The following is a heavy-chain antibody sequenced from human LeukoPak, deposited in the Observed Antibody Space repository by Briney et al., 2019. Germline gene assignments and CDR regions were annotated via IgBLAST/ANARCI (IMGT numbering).Heavy chain of an antibody. CDR3: ASGDRAANYYDSNDLDY. Sequence: SVKVSCKASGGTFSSYAISWVRQAPGQGLEWMGRIIPILGIANYAQKFQGRVTITADKSTSTAYMELSSLRSEDTAVYYCASGDRAANYYDSNDLDYWGQGTLVTVSS. V-gene: IGHV1-69*04. CDR1: GGTFSSYA. D-gene: IGHD3-22*01. CDR2: IIPILGIA. J-gene: IGHJ4*02.